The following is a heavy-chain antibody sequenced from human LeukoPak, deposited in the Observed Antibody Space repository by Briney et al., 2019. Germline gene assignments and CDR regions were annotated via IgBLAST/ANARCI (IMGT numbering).Heavy chain of an antibody. CDR2: INHSGST. CDR1: GGSISSYY. D-gene: IGHD1-20*01. CDR3: ARRREAVLGVGITGTGHVDY. Sequence: SETLSLTCTVSGGSISSYYWSWIRQPPGKGLEWIGEINHSGSTNYNPSLKSRVTISVDTSKNQFSLKLSSVTAADTAVYYCARRREAVLGVGITGTGHVDYWGQGTLVTVSS. J-gene: IGHJ4*02. V-gene: IGHV4-34*01.